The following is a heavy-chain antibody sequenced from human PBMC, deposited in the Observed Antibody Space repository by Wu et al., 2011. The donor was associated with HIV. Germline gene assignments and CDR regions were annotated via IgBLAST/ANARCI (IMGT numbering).Heavy chain of an antibody. Sequence: EVHLVQSGPEVKRPGTTLQISCKVSDDSFSDYYIHWIKEAPGGGLEWVGLVLPEDGETIYGEKFQDRVTITADASTDTAYMEVRSLRSDDTAVYYCATPVASDGSHPRSLRYMDVWGKGTTVTVS. CDR3: ATPVASDGSHPRSLRYMDV. CDR1: DDSFSDYY. V-gene: IGHV1-69-2*01. CDR2: VLPEDGET. D-gene: IGHD2-15*01. J-gene: IGHJ6*03.